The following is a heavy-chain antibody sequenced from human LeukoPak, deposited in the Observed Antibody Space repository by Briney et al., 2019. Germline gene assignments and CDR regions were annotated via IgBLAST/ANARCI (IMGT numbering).Heavy chain of an antibody. D-gene: IGHD2-2*01. J-gene: IGHJ6*02. CDR3: AKGRSVSCYGAMDV. CDR1: GFTFSSFA. CDR2: TCGSGDIT. V-gene: IGHV3-23*01. Sequence: GGSLRLSCATSGFTFSSFAMHCVRQAAGKGLEWVSSTCGSGDITYYADSVKGRFTVSRDNSNNMLYLQMNSLRADDTAIYFCAKGRSVSCYGAMDVWGQGTTVIVSS.